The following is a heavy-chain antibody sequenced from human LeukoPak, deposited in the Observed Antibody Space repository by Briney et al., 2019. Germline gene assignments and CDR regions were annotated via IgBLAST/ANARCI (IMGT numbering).Heavy chain of an antibody. CDR1: GFTFSSYA. J-gene: IGHJ5*02. Sequence: GGSLRLSCAASGFTFSSYAMSWVRQAPGKGLEWVSAVTGSGGSTYYADSVKGRFTISRDNSKNTLYLQMNSLRAEDTAVYYCAKAQATAGSNWFDPWGQGTLVTVSS. CDR3: AKAQATAGSNWFDP. V-gene: IGHV3-23*01. CDR2: VTGSGGST. D-gene: IGHD6-13*01.